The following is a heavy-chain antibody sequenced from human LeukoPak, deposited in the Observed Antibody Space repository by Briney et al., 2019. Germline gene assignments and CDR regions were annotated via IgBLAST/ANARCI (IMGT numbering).Heavy chain of an antibody. CDR2: INHSGST. CDR3: ARGPKLYDSGSYGLWYNWFDP. V-gene: IGHV4-34*01. CDR1: GGSFSGYY. J-gene: IGHJ5*02. Sequence: SETLSLTCAVYGGSFSGYYWSWIRQPPGKGLEWIGEINHSGSTNYNPSLKSRVTISVDTSKNQFSLKLSSVTAADTAVYYCARGPKLYDSGSYGLWYNWFDPWGQGTLVTVSS. D-gene: IGHD3-10*01.